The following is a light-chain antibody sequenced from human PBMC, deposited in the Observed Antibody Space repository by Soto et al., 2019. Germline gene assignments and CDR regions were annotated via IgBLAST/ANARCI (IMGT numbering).Light chain of an antibody. V-gene: IGLV1-47*01. Sequence: QPVLTQPPSASGTPGQRVTISCSGSSSNIESNFVYWYQQFPGTAPRLLIYRNNQRPSGVPDRFSGSKSGTSASLAISALRSEDEGDYYCTVWDDSLRGRLFGGGTKVTVL. CDR1: SSNIESNF. J-gene: IGLJ2*01. CDR3: TVWDDSLRGRL. CDR2: RNN.